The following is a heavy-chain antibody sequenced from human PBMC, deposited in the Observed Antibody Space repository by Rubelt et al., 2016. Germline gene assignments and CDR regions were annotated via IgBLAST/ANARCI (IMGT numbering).Heavy chain of an antibody. V-gene: IGHV4-39*07. CDR1: GDSISSSNSY. J-gene: IGHJ6*02. CDR2: IYYSGRN. D-gene: IGHD3-9*01. CDR3: AREQRWGYFAWLPDYYYGMDV. Sequence: QLQLQESGPGLLKPSETLSLTCSVSGDSISSSNSYWGWIRQPPGKGLEWIGSIYYSGRNYSNTSLKGRFSISVDPSKNQFSLKLSSVTAADTAMYYCAREQRWGYFAWLPDYYYGMDVWGQGTTVTVSS.